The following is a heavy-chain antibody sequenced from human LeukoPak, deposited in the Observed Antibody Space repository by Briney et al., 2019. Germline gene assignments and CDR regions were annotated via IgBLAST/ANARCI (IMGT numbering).Heavy chain of an antibody. CDR2: VYYSGST. CDR1: GGSMSSYY. Sequence: PSETLSLTCTVSGGSMSSYYWSWIRQPPGKGLEWIGYVYYSGSTKYNPSLKSRVTISVDTSKDQFSLKLSSVTAADTAVYYCARGARAGYNLEPFDYWGQGTLVTVSS. V-gene: IGHV4-59*08. CDR3: ARGARAGYNLEPFDY. D-gene: IGHD5-24*01. J-gene: IGHJ4*02.